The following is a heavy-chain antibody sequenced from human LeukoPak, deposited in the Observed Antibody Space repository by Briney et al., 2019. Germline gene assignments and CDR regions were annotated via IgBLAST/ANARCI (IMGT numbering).Heavy chain of an antibody. CDR1: GGSINSYY. V-gene: IGHV4-59*01. J-gene: IGHJ3*02. D-gene: IGHD5-24*01. CDR2: IYHSGST. Sequence: SETLSLTCTVSGGSINSYYWNWIRQPPGKGLEWIGYIYHSGSTNYNPSLKSRVTISLDTSKNQFSLKLTSVTAADTAIYYCARVGGMTTINNAAFDIWGQGTMVAVSS. CDR3: ARVGGMTTINNAAFDI.